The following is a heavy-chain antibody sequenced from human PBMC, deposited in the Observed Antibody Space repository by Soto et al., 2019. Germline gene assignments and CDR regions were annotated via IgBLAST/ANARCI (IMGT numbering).Heavy chain of an antibody. J-gene: IGHJ6*02. CDR2: ISFDGSNK. Sequence: QMQLVESGGGAVQPGRSLRLSCAASGFTFSYYPMHWVRQAPGKGLEWVAVISFDGSNKYYADSVKGRFTISRDNSKNTLYLQMYSLRGEDTAVYYCARVPGDMVAILYIGPLDGREPLSDVDVWGQGATVTFSS. CDR3: ARVPGDMVAILYIGPLDGREPLSDVDV. CDR1: GFTFSYYP. V-gene: IGHV3-30*04. D-gene: IGHD5-12*01.